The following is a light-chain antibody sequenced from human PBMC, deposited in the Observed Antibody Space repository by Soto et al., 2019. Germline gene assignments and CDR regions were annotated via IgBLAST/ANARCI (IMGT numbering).Light chain of an antibody. V-gene: IGLV6-57*02. CDR3: QSYDSKKGV. J-gene: IGLJ2*01. CDR2: EDN. CDR1: SGSIASNY. Sequence: NFMLTQPHSVSESPGKTVTISCTGSSGSIASNYVQWYQQRPGSAPTTVIYEDNQRPSGVPDRFSGSIDSSSNSASLTISGLKPEDGAASSCQSYDSKKGVWGGGTK.